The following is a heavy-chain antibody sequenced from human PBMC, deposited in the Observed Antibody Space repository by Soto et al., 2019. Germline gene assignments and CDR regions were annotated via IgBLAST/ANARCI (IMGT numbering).Heavy chain of an antibody. CDR2: IRAGGGGT. CDR3: AYIVDLNY. Sequence: EVQLLESGGGLVPPGGSLRLSCAVSGFSVSDYAVAWVRQAPGKGLEWVSVIRAGGGGTYHADSVKGRFTVSRDTSNNFVYLHMNSVRDEDTAVYYCAYIVDLNYWGQGTLVTVSS. J-gene: IGHJ4*02. V-gene: IGHV3-23*01. CDR1: GFSVSDYA. D-gene: IGHD3-16*02.